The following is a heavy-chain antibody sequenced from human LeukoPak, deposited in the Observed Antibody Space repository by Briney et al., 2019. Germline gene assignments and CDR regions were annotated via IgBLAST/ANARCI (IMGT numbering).Heavy chain of an antibody. CDR3: AKSPPDDILTGLIGELDY. D-gene: IGHD3-9*01. Sequence: GGSLRLSCAASGFTFSSYGMHWVRQAPGKGLEWVAVISYDGSNKYYADSVKGRFTISRDNSKNTLYLQMNSLRAEDTAVYYCAKSPPDDILTGLIGELDYWGQGTLVTVSS. V-gene: IGHV3-30*18. J-gene: IGHJ4*02. CDR2: ISYDGSNK. CDR1: GFTFSSYG.